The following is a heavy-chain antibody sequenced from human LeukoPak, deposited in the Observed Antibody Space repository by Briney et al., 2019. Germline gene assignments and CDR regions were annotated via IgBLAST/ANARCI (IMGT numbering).Heavy chain of an antibody. CDR2: IYHSGST. CDR1: GCSISSSNW. J-gene: IGHJ6*02. Sequence: SETLSLTCAVSGCSISSSNWWSWVRQPPGKGLEWIGEIYHSGSTNYNPSLKSRVTISVDKSKNQFSLKLSSVTAADTAVYYCARVEWLTNYYYYGMDVWGQGTTVTVSS. V-gene: IGHV4-4*02. D-gene: IGHD3-3*01. CDR3: ARVEWLTNYYYYGMDV.